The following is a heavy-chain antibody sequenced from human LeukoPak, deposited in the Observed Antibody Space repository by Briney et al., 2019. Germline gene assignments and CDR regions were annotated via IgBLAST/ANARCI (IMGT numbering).Heavy chain of an antibody. CDR1: GFTVSSYY. Sequence: PGGSLRLPCAASGFTVSSYYMSWVRQAPGKGLEWVSVIYSGGTTYYADSVKGRFTISRDNSKNKVYLQMNSLRAEDTAVYYCARGPNYVDYWGQGTLVTVSS. V-gene: IGHV3-53*01. CDR3: ARGPNYVDY. J-gene: IGHJ4*02. CDR2: IYSGGTT.